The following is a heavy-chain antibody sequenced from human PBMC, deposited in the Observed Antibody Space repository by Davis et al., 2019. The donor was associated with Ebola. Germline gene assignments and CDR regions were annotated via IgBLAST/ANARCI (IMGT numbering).Heavy chain of an antibody. CDR2: IRSKANSYAT. Sequence: GESLKISCAASGFTFSGSAMHWVRQASGKGLEWVGRIRSKANSYATAYAASVKGRFTISRNDSKNTAYLQMNSLKTEDTAVYYCTSPENYWGQGTLVTVSS. CDR1: GFTFSGSA. J-gene: IGHJ4*02. CDR3: TSPENY. D-gene: IGHD5-24*01. V-gene: IGHV3-73*01.